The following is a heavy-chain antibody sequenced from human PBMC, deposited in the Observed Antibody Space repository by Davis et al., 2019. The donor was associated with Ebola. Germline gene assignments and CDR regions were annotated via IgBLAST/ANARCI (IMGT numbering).Heavy chain of an antibody. Sequence: ASVNVSCMASSYTFTSYGISWVRQAPGQGLEWMGWISAYNGNTNYAQKLQGRVTMTTDTSRSTAYMELRSLRSDDTAVYYCAREAGATTRIYDSWGQGTLVTVSS. V-gene: IGHV1-18*01. J-gene: IGHJ5*01. CDR2: ISAYNGNT. CDR3: AREAGATTRIYDS. D-gene: IGHD1-26*01. CDR1: SYTFTSYG.